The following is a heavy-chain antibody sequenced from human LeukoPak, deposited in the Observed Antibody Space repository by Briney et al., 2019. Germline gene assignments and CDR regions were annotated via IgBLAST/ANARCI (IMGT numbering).Heavy chain of an antibody. Sequence: GRSLRLSCAASGFTFSSYGMHWVRQAPGKGLEWVAVISYDGSNKYYADSVKGRFTISRDNSKNTLYLQMNSLRAEDTAVYYCAKDRDGSGGYIDYWGQGTLVTVSS. V-gene: IGHV3-30*18. J-gene: IGHJ4*02. CDR1: GFTFSSYG. D-gene: IGHD3-10*01. CDR3: AKDRDGSGGYIDY. CDR2: ISYDGSNK.